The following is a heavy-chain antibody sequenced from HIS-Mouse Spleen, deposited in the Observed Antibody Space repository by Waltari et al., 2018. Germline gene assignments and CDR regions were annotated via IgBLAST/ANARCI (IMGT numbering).Heavy chain of an antibody. Sequence: QVQLQQWGAGLLKPSETLSLTRAVYGGSFSGYYCSWIRPPPGQGLEWIGEINHSGSTNYNPSLKSRVTISVDTSKNQFSLKLSSVTAADTAVYYCARGRRQQLVRVWFDPWGQGTLVTVSS. CDR2: INHSGST. CDR1: GGSFSGYY. J-gene: IGHJ5*02. V-gene: IGHV4-34*01. D-gene: IGHD6-6*01. CDR3: ARGRRQQLVRVWFDP.